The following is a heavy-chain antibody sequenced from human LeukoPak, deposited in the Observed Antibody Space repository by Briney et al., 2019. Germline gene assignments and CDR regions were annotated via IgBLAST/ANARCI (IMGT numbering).Heavy chain of an antibody. CDR3: ARQYCGGDCYDP. J-gene: IGHJ5*02. V-gene: IGHV1-2*02. CDR1: LYTFTTYY. D-gene: IGHD2-21*01. CDR2: INPSTGGT. Sequence: ASVPVSYKASLYTFTTYYMHWVRQAPGQGLHWMGWINPSTGGTKYAENFQGRVTMTRDTSITTAYMELSRLTSDDTGVYYCARQYCGGDCYDPWGQGTLVIVAS.